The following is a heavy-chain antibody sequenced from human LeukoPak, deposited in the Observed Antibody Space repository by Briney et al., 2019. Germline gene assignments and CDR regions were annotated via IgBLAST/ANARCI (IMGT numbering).Heavy chain of an antibody. CDR3: AKRPDCSTTNCFRFEY. CDR2: INRDGGST. Sequence: PGGSLRLSCAASGFTFSTYAMSWVRQAPGQGLEWVASINRDGGSTYYAESVKGRFTVSRDNSKNTLYLQMDSLRAEDTAVYYCAKRPDCSTTNCFRFEYWGQGTLVTVSS. D-gene: IGHD2-2*01. J-gene: IGHJ4*02. V-gene: IGHV3-23*01. CDR1: GFTFSTYA.